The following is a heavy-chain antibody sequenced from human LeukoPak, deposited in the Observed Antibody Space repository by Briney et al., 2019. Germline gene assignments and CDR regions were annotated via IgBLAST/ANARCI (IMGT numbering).Heavy chain of an antibody. CDR1: GGSISSSDYY. V-gene: IGHV4-39*07. J-gene: IGHJ5*01. Sequence: SETLSLTCTVSGGSISSSDYYWGWIRQPPGKGLEWIGSIYYRGRTYYNSSLKSRVTISVDTSKNQFSLKLTSVTAADTAVYYCARTKAVANWLDSWGQGTLVTVSS. CDR2: IYYRGRT. CDR3: ARTKAVANWLDS. D-gene: IGHD6-19*01.